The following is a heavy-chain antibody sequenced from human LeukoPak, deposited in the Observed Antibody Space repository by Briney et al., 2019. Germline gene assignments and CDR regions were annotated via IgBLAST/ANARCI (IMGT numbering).Heavy chain of an antibody. J-gene: IGHJ4*02. CDR1: GFTFSSYS. Sequence: GGSLRLSCAASGFTFSSYSMNWVRQAPGKGLEWVSSISSSSSYIYYADSVKGRFTISRDNAKNSLYLQMNSLRAEDTAVYYCAKDGGHCSSTSCYFYFDYWGQGTLVTVSS. V-gene: IGHV3-21*01. CDR2: ISSSSSYI. CDR3: AKDGGHCSSTSCYFYFDY. D-gene: IGHD2-2*01.